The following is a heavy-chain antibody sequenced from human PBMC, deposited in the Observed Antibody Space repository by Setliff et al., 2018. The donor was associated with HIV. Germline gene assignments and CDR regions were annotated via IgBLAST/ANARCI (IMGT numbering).Heavy chain of an antibody. CDR3: AGEFAY. Sequence: SETLSLTCSVSGGSIYNFYWSWIRQSPGKGLEWIGYIYSTGSTNYNPSLKSRVSMSIDTSDNQFSLNLNSVTAADTAVYYCAGEFAYWGQGALVTVSS. CDR2: IYSTGST. J-gene: IGHJ4*02. CDR1: GGSIYNFY. D-gene: IGHD3-10*01. V-gene: IGHV4-59*12.